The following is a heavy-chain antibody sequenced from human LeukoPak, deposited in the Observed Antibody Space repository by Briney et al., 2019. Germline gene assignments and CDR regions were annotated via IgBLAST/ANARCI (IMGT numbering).Heavy chain of an antibody. CDR2: IYYSGST. D-gene: IGHD6-13*01. CDR1: GGSVSSYY. CDR3: ARRGFIAAATINWFDP. J-gene: IGHJ5*02. Sequence: PSETLSLTCTVSGGSVSSYYWSWIRQPPGKGLEWIGNIYYSGSTNYNPSLKSRVTISVDTSKNQFSLKLSSVTAADTAVYYCARRGFIAAATINWFDPWGQGTLVTVSS. V-gene: IGHV4-59*02.